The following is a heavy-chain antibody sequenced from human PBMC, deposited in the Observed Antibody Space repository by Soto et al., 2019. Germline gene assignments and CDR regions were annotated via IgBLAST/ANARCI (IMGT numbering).Heavy chain of an antibody. CDR1: GGFVSSGSYY. V-gene: IGHV4-34*01. Sequence: QVQLQQWGAGLLKPSETLSLTCAVYGGFVSSGSYYWSWIRQPPGQGLEWIGDMSHSGETHFYPSLKSHVTISVDTSKNQFALKMSTVTAADTALYYGARVERYNSTTAVDSFEIWGQGTLVTVSS. D-gene: IGHD1-20*01. CDR3: ARVERYNSTTAVDSFEI. CDR2: MSHSGET. J-gene: IGHJ3*02.